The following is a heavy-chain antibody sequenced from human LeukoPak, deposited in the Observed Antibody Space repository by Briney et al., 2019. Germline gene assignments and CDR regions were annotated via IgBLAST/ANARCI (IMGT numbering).Heavy chain of an antibody. J-gene: IGHJ4*02. CDR3: AKDQGPRDPFFLPDY. CDR2: IRYDGSNK. CDR1: GFTFSSYG. Sequence: PGGSLRLSCAASGFTFSSYGMHWVRQAPGKGLEWVAFIRYDGSNKYYADSVKGRFTISRDNSKNTLYLLMNSLRAEDTAVYYCAKDQGPRDPFFLPDYWGQGTLVTVSS. V-gene: IGHV3-30*02.